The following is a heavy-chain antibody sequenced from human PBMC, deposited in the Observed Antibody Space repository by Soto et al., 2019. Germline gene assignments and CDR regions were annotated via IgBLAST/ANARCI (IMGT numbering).Heavy chain of an antibody. CDR1: GGSISSGGYY. J-gene: IGHJ4*02. CDR3: ATQEWVYSGIDY. CDR2: IYYSGST. Sequence: SETLSLTCTVSGGSISSGGYYWSWIRQHPGKGLEWIGYIYYSGSTYYNPSLKSRVTISVDTSKNQFSLKLSSVTAADTAVYYCATQEWVYSGIDYWGQGTLVTVSS. D-gene: IGHD5-12*01. V-gene: IGHV4-31*03.